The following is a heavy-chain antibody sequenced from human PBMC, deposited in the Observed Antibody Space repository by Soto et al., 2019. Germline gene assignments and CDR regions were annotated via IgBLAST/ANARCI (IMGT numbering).Heavy chain of an antibody. CDR3: ARARYSSGEYYYYGMDV. V-gene: IGHV1-69*13. Sequence: GASVKVSCKASGGTFSSYAISWVRQAPGQGLEWMGGIIPIFGTANYAQKFQGRVTITADESTSTAYMELSSLRSEDTADYYCARARYSSGEYYYYGMDVWGQGTTVTVSS. D-gene: IGHD6-19*01. J-gene: IGHJ6*02. CDR2: IIPIFGTA. CDR1: GGTFSSYA.